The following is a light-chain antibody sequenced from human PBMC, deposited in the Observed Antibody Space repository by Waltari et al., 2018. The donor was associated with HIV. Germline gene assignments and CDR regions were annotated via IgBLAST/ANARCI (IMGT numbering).Light chain of an antibody. CDR1: QNVDSW. CDR2: KAS. J-gene: IGKJ2*01. Sequence: IQMTQSPSILSASVGDRVTITCRASQNVDSWLAWYQQRPGKAPKLLIYKASTLPYGVPARFTGSGSGTNFTLTINSLHPDDFATYYCQQYNSDFYTFGLGTRLDLK. V-gene: IGKV1-5*03. CDR3: QQYNSDFYT.